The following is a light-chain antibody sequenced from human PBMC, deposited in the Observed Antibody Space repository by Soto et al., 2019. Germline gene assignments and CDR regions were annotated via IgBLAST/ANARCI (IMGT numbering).Light chain of an antibody. V-gene: IGKV3-11*01. CDR1: QSVSSY. Sequence: EIVLTQSPATLSLSPGERATLSCRASQSVSSYLAWYQQKPGQVPRLVIYDASNRATGIPGRFSGSGSGTDFPLTIRSLEPEDFGVYYCQQRSSWHRTFGQGTKVEIK. J-gene: IGKJ1*01. CDR3: QQRSSWHRT. CDR2: DAS.